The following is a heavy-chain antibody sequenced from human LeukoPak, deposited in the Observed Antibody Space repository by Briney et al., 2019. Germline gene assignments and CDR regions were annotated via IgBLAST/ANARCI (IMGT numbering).Heavy chain of an antibody. CDR1: GFTFSSYA. CDR2: ISGSGGST. D-gene: IGHD3-3*01. CDR3: AKDFGVVITYYFDY. V-gene: IGHV3-23*01. Sequence: PGGSLRLSCAASGFTFSSYAMSWVRQAPGKGLEWVSAISGSGGSTYYADSVQGRFTISRDNSKNTLYLQMNSLRAEDTAVYYCAKDFGVVITYYFDYWGQGTLVTVSS. J-gene: IGHJ4*02.